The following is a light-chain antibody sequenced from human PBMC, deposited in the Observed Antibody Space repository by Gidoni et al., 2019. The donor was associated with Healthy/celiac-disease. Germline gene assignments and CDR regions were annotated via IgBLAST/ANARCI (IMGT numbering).Light chain of an antibody. CDR3: SSYTSSSPRV. Sequence: QSALTQTASVSGSPGQSITISCTGTSSDVGGYNYVSWYQKHPGKAPKLMIYDVSNRPSGVSNRFSGSKSGNTASLTISGLQAEDEADYYCSSYTSSSPRVFGGGTKLTVL. CDR1: SSDVGGYNY. V-gene: IGLV2-14*03. J-gene: IGLJ3*02. CDR2: DVS.